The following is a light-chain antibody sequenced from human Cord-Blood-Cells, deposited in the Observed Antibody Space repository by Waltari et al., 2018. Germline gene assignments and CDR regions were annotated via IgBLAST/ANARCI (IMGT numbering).Light chain of an antibody. CDR2: AAS. CDR1: QSISSY. Sequence: DIQMTQSPSSLSASVGDRVTITCRASQSISSYLNSYQQKPEKAPKLMIYAASSLQIGVPSRFSGSGSGTDFTLTISSLQPEDCATYYCQQSYSTPLTFGRGTKVEIK. V-gene: IGKV1-39*01. CDR3: QQSYSTPLT. J-gene: IGKJ4*01.